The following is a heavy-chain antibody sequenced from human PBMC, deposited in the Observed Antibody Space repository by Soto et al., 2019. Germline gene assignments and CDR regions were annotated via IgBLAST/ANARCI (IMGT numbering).Heavy chain of an antibody. CDR2: IYYSGST. D-gene: IGHD6-13*01. J-gene: IGHJ4*02. CDR1: GGSISSGDYY. Sequence: SETLSLTCTVSGGSISSGDYYWSWIRQPPGKGLEWVGYIYYSGSTYYNPSLKSRVTISVDTSKNQFSLKLSSVTAADTAVYYCARPKAATKSYYFDYWGQGTLVTVSS. CDR3: ARPKAATKSYYFDY. V-gene: IGHV4-30-4*01.